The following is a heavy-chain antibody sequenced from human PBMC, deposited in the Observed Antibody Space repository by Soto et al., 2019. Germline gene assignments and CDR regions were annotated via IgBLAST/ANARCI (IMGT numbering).Heavy chain of an antibody. CDR1: GFTFSSYG. Sequence: GESLKISCAASGFTFSSYGMHWVRQAPGKGLEWVAVISYDGSNKYYADSVKGRFTISRDNSKNTLYLQMNSLRAEDTAVYYCAKGAMATTIAPFGYWGQGTLVTVSS. V-gene: IGHV3-30*18. J-gene: IGHJ4*02. CDR2: ISYDGSNK. D-gene: IGHD1-1*01. CDR3: AKGAMATTIAPFGY.